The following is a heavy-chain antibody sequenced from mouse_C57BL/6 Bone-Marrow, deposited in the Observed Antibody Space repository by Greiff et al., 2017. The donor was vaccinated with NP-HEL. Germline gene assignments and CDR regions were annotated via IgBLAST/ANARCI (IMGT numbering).Heavy chain of an antibody. J-gene: IGHJ2*01. Sequence: EVKVEESGPSLVRPSQTLSLTCTVTGFSINSDCYWIWIRQFPGNKLEYIGYTFYSGITYYNPSLESRTYITRDTSKNQFSLKLSSVTTEDTATYYCARDGDITTGVKDYFDYWGQGTTLTVSS. CDR3: ARDGDITTGVKDYFDY. D-gene: IGHD1-1*01. CDR1: GFSINSDCY. CDR2: TFYSGIT. V-gene: IGHV3-3*01.